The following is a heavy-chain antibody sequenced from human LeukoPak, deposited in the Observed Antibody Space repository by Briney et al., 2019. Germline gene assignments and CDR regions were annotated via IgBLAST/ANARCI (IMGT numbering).Heavy chain of an antibody. J-gene: IGHJ4*02. Sequence: SETLSLTCTVSGGSIRGSYWSWLRQPPGKGLEWIGYIYYGGSTNYNASLKNRVTISVDASKNQVSLQLNSLTAADTALYYCAATGPYHFHYWGQGTLVTVSS. CDR1: GGSIRGSY. D-gene: IGHD3-9*01. V-gene: IGHV4-59*01. CDR2: IYYGGST. CDR3: AATGPYHFHY.